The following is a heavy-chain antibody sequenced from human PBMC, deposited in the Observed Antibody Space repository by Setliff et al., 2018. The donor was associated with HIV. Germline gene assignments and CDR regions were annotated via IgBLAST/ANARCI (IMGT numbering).Heavy chain of an antibody. CDR3: ARRGVQDGSVTSSNWFDS. J-gene: IGHJ5*01. V-gene: IGHV4-4*09. CDR2: IYGGGST. CDR1: GDSIGPYS. Sequence: SETLSLTCAVSGDSIGPYSWHWIRQPPGKGLEWIGYIYGGGSTGYNPSLTSRVTMSADTPNNRFALRIGSVTAADTAVYYSARRGVQDGSVTSSNWFDSWCQGIRVTVAS. D-gene: IGHD1-1*01.